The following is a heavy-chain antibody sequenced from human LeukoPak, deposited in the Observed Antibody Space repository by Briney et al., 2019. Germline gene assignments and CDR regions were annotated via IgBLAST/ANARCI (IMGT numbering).Heavy chain of an antibody. V-gene: IGHV4-39*01. J-gene: IGHJ4*02. CDR1: GGSISSHYC. Sequence: PSETLSLTCTVSGGSISSHYCWIWIRQPPGKGLEWIGNIYYSGSTYYNPSLKSRVTISVDTSKNQFSLKLNSLTAAGTAVYYCARQYGSGSSYTPVVDLWGQGTLVTVSS. CDR3: ARQYGSGSSYTPVVDL. CDR2: IYYSGST. D-gene: IGHD3-10*01.